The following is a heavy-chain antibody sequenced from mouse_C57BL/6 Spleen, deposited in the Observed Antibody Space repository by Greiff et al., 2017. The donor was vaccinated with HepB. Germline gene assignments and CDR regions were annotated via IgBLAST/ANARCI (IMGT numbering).Heavy chain of an antibody. CDR2: ISDGGSYT. CDR3: ARDWSYGSSYWYFDV. V-gene: IGHV5-4*01. CDR1: GFTFSSYA. J-gene: IGHJ1*03. Sequence: EVKLMESGGGLVKPGGSLKLSCAASGFTFSSYAMSWVRQTPEKRLEWVATISDGGSYTYYPDNVKGRFTISRDNAKNNLYLQMSHLKSEDTAMYYCARDWSYGSSYWYFDVWGTGTTVTVSS. D-gene: IGHD1-1*01.